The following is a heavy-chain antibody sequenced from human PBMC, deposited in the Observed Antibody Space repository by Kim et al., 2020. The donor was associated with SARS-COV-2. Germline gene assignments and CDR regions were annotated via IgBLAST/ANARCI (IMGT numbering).Heavy chain of an antibody. D-gene: IGHD2-2*02. CDR2: IYYSGST. J-gene: IGHJ5*02. V-gene: IGHV4-31*03. CDR3: ARAEDIVVVPAAIRRSSPFDWFDP. Sequence: SETLSLTCTVSGGSISSGGYYWSWIRQHPGKGLEWIGYIYYSGSTYYNPSLKSRVTISVDTSKNQFSLKLSSVTAADTAVYYCARAEDIVVVPAAIRRSSPFDWFDPWGQGTLVTVSS. CDR1: GGSISSGGYY.